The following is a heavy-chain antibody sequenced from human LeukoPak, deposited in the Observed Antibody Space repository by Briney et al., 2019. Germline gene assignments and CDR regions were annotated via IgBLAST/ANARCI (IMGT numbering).Heavy chain of an antibody. Sequence: SETLSLTCTVSGGSISSYYWSWIRQPPGKGLEWIGYIYYSGSTNYNPSLKSRVTISVDTSKNQFSLKLSSVTAADTAAYYCARRGIVGAIDYWGQGTLVTVSS. J-gene: IGHJ4*02. CDR3: ARRGIVGAIDY. CDR2: IYYSGST. CDR1: GGSISSYY. V-gene: IGHV4-59*08. D-gene: IGHD1-26*01.